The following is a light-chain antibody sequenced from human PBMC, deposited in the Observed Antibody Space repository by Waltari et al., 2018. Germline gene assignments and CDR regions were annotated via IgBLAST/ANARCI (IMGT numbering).Light chain of an antibody. V-gene: IGLV2-23*02. CDR1: SSDLAGYNS. CDR2: DVW. CDR3: CSYAGMTNLLV. Sequence: QSALTQPASVSGSPGQSITISCPGTSSDLAGYNSAPVYHHHPGKAPKLIIYDVWKRPSGVSNRFSGSKSGNTATLTISGLQGEDEADYHCCSYAGMTNLLVFGGGTKLIVL. J-gene: IGLJ2*01.